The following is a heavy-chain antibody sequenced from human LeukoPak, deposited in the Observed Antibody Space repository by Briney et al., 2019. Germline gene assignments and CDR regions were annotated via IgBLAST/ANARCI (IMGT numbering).Heavy chain of an antibody. D-gene: IGHD6-19*01. Sequence: GRSLRLSCAVSGFTFDDYAMHWVRQAPGKGLEWVSLISGDGGSRYYAGSVKGRFTFSRDNSKNSLYLQMNRLRAEDTAFYYCAKGADPLTWRMTTVAGTRFDFWGQGTLVTVSS. CDR3: AKGADPLTWRMTTVAGTRFDF. J-gene: IGHJ4*02. CDR1: GFTFDDYA. CDR2: ISGDGGSR. V-gene: IGHV3-43*02.